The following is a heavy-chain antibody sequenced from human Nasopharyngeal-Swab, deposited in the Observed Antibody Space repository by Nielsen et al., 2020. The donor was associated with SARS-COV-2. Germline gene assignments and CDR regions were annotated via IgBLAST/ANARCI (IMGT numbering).Heavy chain of an antibody. CDR1: GYTLTELS. CDR3: ATGPVVAPLHWFDP. V-gene: IGHV1-24*01. CDR2: FDPEDGET. Sequence: ASVKVSCKVSGYTLTELSMHWVRQAPGKGLEWMGGFDPEDGETIYAQKFQGRATMTEDTSTDTAYMELSSLRSEDTAVYYCATGPVVAPLHWFDPWGQGTLVTVSS. J-gene: IGHJ5*02. D-gene: IGHD4-23*01.